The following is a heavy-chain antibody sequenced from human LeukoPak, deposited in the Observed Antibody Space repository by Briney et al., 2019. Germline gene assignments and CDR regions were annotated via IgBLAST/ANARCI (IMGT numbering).Heavy chain of an antibody. CDR3: ATKQWLAPPPDS. D-gene: IGHD6-19*01. CDR1: GFTFSKYW. Sequence: GGSLRLSCAASGFTFSKYWMLWVRQALGKGLESVSRINTDGTVTTYADSVKGRFTVSRDNADNTMFLQMSSVRDEDTAVYYCATKQWLAPPPDSWGQGTPVTVSS. J-gene: IGHJ4*02. CDR2: INTDGTVT. V-gene: IGHV3-74*01.